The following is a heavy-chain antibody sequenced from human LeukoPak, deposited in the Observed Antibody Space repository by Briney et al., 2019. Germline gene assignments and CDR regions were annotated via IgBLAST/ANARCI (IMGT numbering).Heavy chain of an antibody. Sequence: GGSLRLSCATSGFTIFTYATSWVRQSPGKGLEWVSSISGNDDKTYYADSVKGRFTISRDTSKNTLNLQMNSLRGEDTAIYYCARDWGYWGQGTLVAVSS. D-gene: IGHD3-16*01. J-gene: IGHJ4*02. CDR2: ISGNDDKT. CDR1: GFTIFTYA. CDR3: ARDWGY. V-gene: IGHV3-23*01.